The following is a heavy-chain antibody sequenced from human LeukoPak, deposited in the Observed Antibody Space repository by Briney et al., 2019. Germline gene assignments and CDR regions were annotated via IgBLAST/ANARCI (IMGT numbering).Heavy chain of an antibody. CDR3: ARGPSPHDY. J-gene: IGHJ4*02. CDR2: IGSSGSTI. V-gene: IGHV3-48*03. D-gene: IGHD6-6*01. CDR1: GFTFSSYE. Sequence: GGSLRLSCAASGFTFSSYEMNWVRQAPGKGLEWVSYIGSSGSTIYYADSVKGRFTISRDNAKKSLYLQMNSLRAEDTAVYYCARGPSPHDYWGQGTLVTVSS.